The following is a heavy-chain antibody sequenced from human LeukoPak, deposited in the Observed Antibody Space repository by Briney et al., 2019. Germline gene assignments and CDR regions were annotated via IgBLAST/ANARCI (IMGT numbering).Heavy chain of an antibody. CDR2: IYTTGST. D-gene: IGHD3-10*02. CDR1: DGSMISYH. Sequence: SETLSLTCSVSDGSMISYHWSWIRQPAGKGLEWIGRIYTTGSTDYNPSLMSRVTMAVDTSKNQFSLKLRSVTAAAVAVYYCARAERTVNVFDSWGQGTIVTVSS. CDR3: ARAERTVNVFDS. J-gene: IGHJ3*01. V-gene: IGHV4-4*07.